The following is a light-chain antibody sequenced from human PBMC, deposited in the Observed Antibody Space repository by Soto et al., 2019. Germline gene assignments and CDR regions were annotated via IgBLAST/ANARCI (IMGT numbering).Light chain of an antibody. Sequence: QSALTQPASVSGSPGQSITISCTGTSSDVGSYNLVSWYQQHPGKAPKLMIYEGSKRPSGVSNRFSGSKSGNTASLTISGLQAEDEADYYCCSYAGSPSFSGGTQLTVL. J-gene: IGLJ2*01. CDR3: CSYAGSPS. V-gene: IGLV2-23*01. CDR2: EGS. CDR1: SSDVGSYNL.